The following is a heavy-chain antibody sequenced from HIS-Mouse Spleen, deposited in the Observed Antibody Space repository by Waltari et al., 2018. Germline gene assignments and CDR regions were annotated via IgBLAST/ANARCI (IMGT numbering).Heavy chain of an antibody. V-gene: IGHV4-39*07. D-gene: IGHD6-13*01. CDR2: INYSGST. J-gene: IGHJ2*01. CDR3: AREIPYSSSWYDWYFDL. Sequence: QLQLQESGPGLVKPSETLSLTCAVSGGSISSSSSYWGWLRQPPGKGLEWIGSINYSGSTYYNPSLKSRVTISVDTSKNQFSLKLSSVTAADTAVYYCAREIPYSSSWYDWYFDLWGRGTLVTVSS. CDR1: GGSISSSSSY.